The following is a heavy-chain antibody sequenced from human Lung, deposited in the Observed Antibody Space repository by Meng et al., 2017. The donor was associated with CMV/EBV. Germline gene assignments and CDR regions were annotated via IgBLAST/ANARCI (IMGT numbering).Heavy chain of an antibody. J-gene: IGHJ4*02. CDR3: ARAGHFFDYGDF. Sequence: QVQLPESGPGLVKPSETLSVTCTVSSGYIHNYYWGWIRQPPGKGLEWIGQIYSNGNTNYNPSLGSRVTISVDTSKSQFSLHLRSVTTEDTAVYFCARAGHFFDYGDFWGPGILVTVSS. CDR1: SGYIHNYY. D-gene: IGHD3-16*01. V-gene: IGHV4-59*01. CDR2: IYSNGNT.